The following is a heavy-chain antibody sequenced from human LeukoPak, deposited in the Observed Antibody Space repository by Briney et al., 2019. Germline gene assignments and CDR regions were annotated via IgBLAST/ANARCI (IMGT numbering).Heavy chain of an antibody. CDR1: GFTVSSSY. CDR2: IYSGGNT. Sequence: GGSLRLSCAASGFTVSSSYMSWVRQAPGKGLEWVSLIYSGGNTYYADSVKGRFTISRDNSKNTLYLQMSSLRAEDTAVYYCARSKSSSSWKMGDYFDYWGQGTLVTVSS. D-gene: IGHD6-13*01. J-gene: IGHJ4*02. V-gene: IGHV3-53*01. CDR3: ARSKSSSSWKMGDYFDY.